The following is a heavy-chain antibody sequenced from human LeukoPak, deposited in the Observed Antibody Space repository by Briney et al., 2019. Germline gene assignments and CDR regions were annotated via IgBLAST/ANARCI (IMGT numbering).Heavy chain of an antibody. V-gene: IGHV7-4-1*02. CDR1: GGTFSSYA. Sequence: GASVKVSCKASGGTFSSYAISWVRQAPGQGLEWMGWINTNTGNPTYAQGFTGRFVFSLDTSVSTAYLQISSLKAEDTAVYYCAKRYYDFWSGYSSYYYYMDVWGKGTTVTVSS. CDR2: INTNTGNP. J-gene: IGHJ6*03. D-gene: IGHD3-3*01. CDR3: AKRYYDFWSGYSSYYYYMDV.